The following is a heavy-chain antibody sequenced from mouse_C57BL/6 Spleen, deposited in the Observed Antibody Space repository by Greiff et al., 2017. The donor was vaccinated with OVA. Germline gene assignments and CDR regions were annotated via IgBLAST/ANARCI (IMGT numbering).Heavy chain of an antibody. CDR2: INPNNGGT. V-gene: IGHV1-26*01. J-gene: IGHJ3*01. CDR1: GYTFTDYY. Sequence: EVQLQQSGPELVKPGASVKISCKASGYTFTDYYMNWVKQSHGKSLEWIGDINPNNGGTSYNQKFKGKATLTVDKSSSTAYMELRSLTSEDSAVYYCARSGDSYYGSSPAWFAYWGQGTLVTVSA. CDR3: ARSGDSYYGSSPAWFAY. D-gene: IGHD1-1*01.